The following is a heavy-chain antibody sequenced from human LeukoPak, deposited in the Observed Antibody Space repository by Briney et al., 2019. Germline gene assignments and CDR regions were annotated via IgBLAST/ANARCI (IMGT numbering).Heavy chain of an antibody. CDR2: ISDDGSNK. CDR1: GFTFSTYA. Sequence: GRSLRLSCAASGFTFSTYAMHWVRQAPGKGLEWVAVISDDGSNKYYLDSVKGRFTISRDESKNTLPLQMNNLRAEDTAVYYCARAWGYCSGDSCYGAFDIWGQGTMVTVSS. CDR3: ARAWGYCSGDSCYGAFDI. D-gene: IGHD2-15*01. V-gene: IGHV3-30*04. J-gene: IGHJ3*02.